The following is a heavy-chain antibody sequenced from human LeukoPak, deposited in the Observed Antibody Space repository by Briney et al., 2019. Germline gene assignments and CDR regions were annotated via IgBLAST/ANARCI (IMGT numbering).Heavy chain of an antibody. J-gene: IGHJ5*02. D-gene: IGHD6-13*01. CDR3: ARVPLPSSSWYSWFDP. CDR1: GYSTSSGYY. V-gene: IGHV4-38-2*02. Sequence: SETLSLTCTVSGYSTSSGYYWGWIRQPPGKGLEWIGSIYHSGSTYYNPSLKSRVTISVDTSKNQFSLKLSSVAAADTAVYYCARVPLPSSSWYSWFDPWGQGTLVTVSS. CDR2: IYHSGST.